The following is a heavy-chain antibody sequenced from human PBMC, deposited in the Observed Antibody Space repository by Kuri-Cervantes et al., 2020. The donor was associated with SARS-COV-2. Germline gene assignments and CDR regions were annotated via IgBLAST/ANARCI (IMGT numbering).Heavy chain of an antibody. J-gene: IGHJ4*02. CDR1: GGSISSSSYY. Sequence: GSLRLSCTVSGGSISSSSYYWGWIRQPPGKGLEWIGSIYYSGSTYYNPSLKSRVTISVDTSKNQFSLKLSSVTAADTAVYYCAREGVLMATNDYWGQGTLVTVSS. D-gene: IGHD3-10*01. CDR3: AREGVLMATNDY. CDR2: IYYSGST. V-gene: IGHV4-39*02.